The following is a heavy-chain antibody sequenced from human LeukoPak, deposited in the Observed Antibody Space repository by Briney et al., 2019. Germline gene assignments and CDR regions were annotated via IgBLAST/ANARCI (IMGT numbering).Heavy chain of an antibody. Sequence: ASVKVSCKASGYTFTSYDINWVRQATGQGLEWMGWMNPNRGNTGYAQKFQGRVTMTKNTSISTAYMELSSLRSEDTAVYYCARELAADFHFDYWGQGTLVTVSS. V-gene: IGHV1-8*01. CDR2: MNPNRGNT. CDR1: GYTFTSYD. D-gene: IGHD1-1*01. CDR3: ARELAADFHFDY. J-gene: IGHJ4*02.